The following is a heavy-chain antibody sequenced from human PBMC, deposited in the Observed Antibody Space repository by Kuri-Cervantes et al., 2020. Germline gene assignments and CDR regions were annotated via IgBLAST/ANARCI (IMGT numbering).Heavy chain of an antibody. CDR3: ARGGYSYGSSFFGL. CDR1: GFTFSSYG. CDR2: ISYDGSNK. D-gene: IGHD5-18*01. Sequence: GESLKISCAASGFTFSSYGMHWVRQAPGKGLEWVAVISYDGSNKYYADSVKGRFTISRDNSKNTLYLQMNSLRAEDTAVYYCARGGYSYGSSFFGLWGRGTLVTVSS. V-gene: IGHV3-30*03. J-gene: IGHJ2*01.